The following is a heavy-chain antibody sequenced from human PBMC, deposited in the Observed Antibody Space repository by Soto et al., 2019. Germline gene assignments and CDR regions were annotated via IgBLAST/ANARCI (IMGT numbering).Heavy chain of an antibody. J-gene: IGHJ4*02. CDR1: GFTFSSYS. CDR3: ARGSYCSSTSCHFDY. V-gene: IGHV3-21*01. D-gene: IGHD2-2*01. CDR2: ISSSSSYI. Sequence: GGSLRLSCAASGFTFSSYSMNWVRQAPGKGLEWVSSISSSSSYIYYADSVKGRFTISRDNAKNSLYLQMNSLRAEDTAVYYCARGSYCSSTSCHFDYWGQGTLVTVSS.